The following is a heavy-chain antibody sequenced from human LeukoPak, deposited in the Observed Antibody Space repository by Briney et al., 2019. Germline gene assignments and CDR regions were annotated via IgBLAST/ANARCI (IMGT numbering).Heavy chain of an antibody. J-gene: IGHJ5*02. V-gene: IGHV4-34*01. CDR1: GGSFSGYY. D-gene: IGHD3-10*01. CDR3: VRTGPSHYYGSGTSRFDP. CDR2: INHSGST. Sequence: PSETLSLTCAVYGGSFSGYYWSWIRQPPGKGLEWIGEINHSGSTNYNPSLKSRVTISVDTSKNQFSLKLSSVTAADTAVYYCVRTGPSHYYGSGTSRFDPWGQGTLVTVSS.